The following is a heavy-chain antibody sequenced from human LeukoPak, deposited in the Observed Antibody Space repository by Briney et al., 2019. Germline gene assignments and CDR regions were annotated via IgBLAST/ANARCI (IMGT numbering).Heavy chain of an antibody. J-gene: IGHJ4*02. CDR3: AKENKGEYSN. Sequence: GGSLRLSCASSGFTFSSYSMNWVRKAPGKELEWVSSISSSSSYIHYADPVKGRFTISRDNAKNSLYLQMNSLRAEDTAVYYCAKENKGEYSNWGQGTLVTVSS. D-gene: IGHD6-6*01. V-gene: IGHV3-21*01. CDR1: GFTFSSYS. CDR2: ISSSSSYI.